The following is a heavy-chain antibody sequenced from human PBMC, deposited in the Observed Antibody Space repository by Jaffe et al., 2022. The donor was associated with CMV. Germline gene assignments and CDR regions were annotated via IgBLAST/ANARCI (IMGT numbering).Heavy chain of an antibody. CDR1: GYDFTDQW. Sequence: EVQLVQSGAEVKKPGESLKISCRGSGYDFTDQWIAWVRQMPGKGPEWMGIIYPGDSDTRYSPTFQGLVTFSADKSISTAYLQWSSLKASDTAIYYCARQAMVGGTTQPNGMDVWGQGTTVTVSS. CDR2: IYPGDSDT. V-gene: IGHV5-51*01. J-gene: IGHJ6*02. CDR3: ARQAMVGGTTQPNGMDV. D-gene: IGHD2-8*01.